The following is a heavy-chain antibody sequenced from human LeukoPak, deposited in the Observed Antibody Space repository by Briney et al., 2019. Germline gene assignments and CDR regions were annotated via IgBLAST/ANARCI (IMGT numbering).Heavy chain of an antibody. D-gene: IGHD7-27*01. CDR3: ARDRTGEPAFDI. CDR1: GGSISSYY. Sequence: SETLSLTCTVSGGSISSYYWNWIRQPPGKGLEWIGYIYYSGSTNYNSSLKSRVTISVDTSKNQFSLKLSSVTAVDTAVYYCARDRTGEPAFDILGQGTMVTVSS. V-gene: IGHV4-59*01. CDR2: IYYSGST. J-gene: IGHJ3*02.